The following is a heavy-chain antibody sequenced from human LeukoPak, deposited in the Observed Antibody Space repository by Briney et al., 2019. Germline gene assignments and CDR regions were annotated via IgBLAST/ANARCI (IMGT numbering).Heavy chain of an antibody. J-gene: IGHJ5*02. CDR2: IHPGDSDT. Sequence: GESLKISCKGSGYSFTSYWIGWVRQMPGKGLEWMGIIHPGDSDTRYSPSFQGQVTISADKSISTAYLQWSSLKASDTAMYYCARHSKDYYDSSGYYYVGDNWFDPWGQGTLVTVSS. CDR1: GYSFTSYW. V-gene: IGHV5-51*01. CDR3: ARHSKDYYDSSGYYYVGDNWFDP. D-gene: IGHD3-22*01.